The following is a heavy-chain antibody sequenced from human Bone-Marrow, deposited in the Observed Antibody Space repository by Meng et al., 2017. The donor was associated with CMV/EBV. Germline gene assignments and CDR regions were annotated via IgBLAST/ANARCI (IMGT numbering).Heavy chain of an antibody. CDR2: IRFDGIDK. J-gene: IGHJ6*02. Sequence: GESLKISCAASGFTFSSYGMHWVRQAPGKGLEWVAFIRFDGIDKYYADSVKGRFTISRDNSKNSLYLQMNSLRAEDTAVYYCARDHCSSASCNKGYYGMDVWGQGTTVTVSS. D-gene: IGHD2-2*02. V-gene: IGHV3-30*02. CDR1: GFTFSSYG. CDR3: ARDHCSSASCNKGYYGMDV.